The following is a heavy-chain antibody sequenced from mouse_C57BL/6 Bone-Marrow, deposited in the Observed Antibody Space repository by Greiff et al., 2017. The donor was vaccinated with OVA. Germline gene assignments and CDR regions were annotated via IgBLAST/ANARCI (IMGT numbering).Heavy chain of an antibody. Sequence: VQLQQPGAELVMPGASVKLSCKASGYTFTSYWMHWVKQRPGQGLEWIGEIDPSDSYTNYNQKFKGKSTLTVDKSSSTAYMQLSSLTSEYSAFYYCARELSMITLYYWCQGTTLTVSA. J-gene: IGHJ2*01. D-gene: IGHD2-4*01. CDR1: GYTFTSYW. CDR2: IDPSDSYT. CDR3: ARELSMITLYY. V-gene: IGHV1-69*01.